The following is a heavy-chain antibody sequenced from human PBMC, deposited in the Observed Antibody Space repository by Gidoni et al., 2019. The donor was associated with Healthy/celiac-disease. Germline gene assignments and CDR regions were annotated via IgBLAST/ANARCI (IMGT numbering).Heavy chain of an antibody. D-gene: IGHD6-25*01. CDR2: IYYSGST. V-gene: IGHV4-59*01. CDR1: GGSISSYY. J-gene: IGHJ4*02. Sequence: QVQLQEAGPGLVKPSETPSLTCTASGGSISSYYWSWIRQPPGKGLEWIGYIYYSGSTNYNPSLKSRVTISVYTSKNQFSLKLSSVTAADTAVYYCARGDGAADYWGQGTLVTVSS. CDR3: ARGDGAADY.